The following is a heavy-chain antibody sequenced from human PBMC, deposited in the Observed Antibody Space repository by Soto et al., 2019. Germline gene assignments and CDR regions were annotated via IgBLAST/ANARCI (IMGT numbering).Heavy chain of an antibody. V-gene: IGHV1-18*01. J-gene: IGHJ4*02. Sequence: GASVKVSCTASGYTVTSYGISWVRQALGQGLGWMGWISAYNGNTNYAQKLQGRVTMTTDTSTSTAYTELRSLRSDDTAVYYCARDRGIYSSSWSDYWGQGTLVTVSS. CDR3: ARDRGIYSSSWSDY. CDR2: ISAYNGNT. D-gene: IGHD6-13*01. CDR1: GYTVTSYG.